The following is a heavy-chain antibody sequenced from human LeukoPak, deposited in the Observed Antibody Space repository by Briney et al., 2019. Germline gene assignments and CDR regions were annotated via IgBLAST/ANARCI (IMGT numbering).Heavy chain of an antibody. CDR3: AKSLLTTAAGTGRAFDI. D-gene: IGHD2/OR15-2a*01. J-gene: IGHJ3*02. CDR2: IYSGGST. V-gene: IGHV3-53*01. Sequence: GGSLRLSCAASGFTVSSNYMSWVRQAPGKGLEWVSVIYSGGSTYYAYSVKGRFTISRDNSKNTLYLQMNSLRAEDTAKYYCAKSLLTTAAGTGRAFDIWGQGTMVTVSS. CDR1: GFTVSSNY.